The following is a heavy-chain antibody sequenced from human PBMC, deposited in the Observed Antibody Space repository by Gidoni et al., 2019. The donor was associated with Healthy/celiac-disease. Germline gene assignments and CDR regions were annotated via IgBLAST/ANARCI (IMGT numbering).Heavy chain of an antibody. CDR3: AKGRYSSSWIDY. V-gene: IGHV3-30*18. CDR2: ISYDGSNK. D-gene: IGHD6-13*01. J-gene: IGHJ4*02. CDR1: GFTFSSYG. Sequence: QVQLVESGGGVVQPGRSLRLSCAASGFTFSSYGMHWVRQAPGKGLEWVAVISYDGSNKYYADSVKGRFTISRDNSKNTLYLQMNSLRAEDTAVYYGAKGRYSSSWIDYWGQGTLVTVSS.